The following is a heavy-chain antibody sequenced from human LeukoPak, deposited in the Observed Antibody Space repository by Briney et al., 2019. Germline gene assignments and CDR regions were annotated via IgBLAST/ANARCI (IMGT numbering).Heavy chain of an antibody. J-gene: IGHJ3*02. CDR2: INHSGST. CDR3: ARETRGDDAFDI. CDR1: GGSFSGYY. D-gene: IGHD3-10*01. Sequence: LETLSLTCAVYGGSFSGYYWSWICQPPGKGLEWIGEINHSGSTNYNPSLKSRVTISVDTSKNQFSLKLSSVTAADTAVYYCARETRGDDAFDIWGQGTMVTVSS. V-gene: IGHV4-34*01.